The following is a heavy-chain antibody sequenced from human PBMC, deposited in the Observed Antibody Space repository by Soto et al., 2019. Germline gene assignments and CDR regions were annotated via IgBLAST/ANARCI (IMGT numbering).Heavy chain of an antibody. CDR2: IYYSGST. Sequence: PSETLSLTCTVSGGSISSGGYYWSWIRQHPGKGLEWIGYIYYSGSTYYNPSLKSRVTISVDTSKNQFSLKLSSVTAADTAVYYCARAAPITMIVVVNRYYYYGMDVWGQGTTVTVS. CDR1: GGSISSGGYY. CDR3: ARAAPITMIVVVNRYYYYGMDV. V-gene: IGHV4-31*03. D-gene: IGHD3-22*01. J-gene: IGHJ6*02.